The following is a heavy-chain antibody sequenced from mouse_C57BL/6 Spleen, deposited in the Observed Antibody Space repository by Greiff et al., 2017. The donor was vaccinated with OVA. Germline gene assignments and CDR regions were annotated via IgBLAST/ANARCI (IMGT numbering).Heavy chain of an antibody. V-gene: IGHV1-81*01. J-gene: IGHJ4*01. D-gene: IGHD1-1*01. CDR2: IYPRSGNT. Sequence: QVHVKQSGAELARPGASVKLSCKASGYTFTSYGISWVKQRTGQGLEWIGEIYPRSGNTYYNEKFKGKATLTADKSSSTAYMELRSLTSEDSAVYFCARSLTTVAMDYWGQGTSVTVAS. CDR1: GYTFTSYG. CDR3: ARSLTTVAMDY.